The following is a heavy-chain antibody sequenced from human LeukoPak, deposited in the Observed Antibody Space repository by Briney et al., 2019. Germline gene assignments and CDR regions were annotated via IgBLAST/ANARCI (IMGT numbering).Heavy chain of an antibody. CDR1: GFTFSTYW. V-gene: IGHV3-7*01. CDR3: ARDPITMVRGVIIKYYYYYMDV. D-gene: IGHD3-10*01. Sequence: GGSLRLSCAASGFTFSTYWMSWVRQVPGKGLEWVANIKQDGSERNYVDSVKGRFTISRDNAENSLYLQMNSLRAEDTAVYYCARDPITMVRGVIIKYYYYYMDVWGKGTTVTISS. CDR2: IKQDGSER. J-gene: IGHJ6*03.